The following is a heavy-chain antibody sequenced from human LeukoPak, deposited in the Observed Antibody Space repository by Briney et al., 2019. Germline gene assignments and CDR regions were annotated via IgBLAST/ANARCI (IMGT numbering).Heavy chain of an antibody. V-gene: IGHV3-21*01. D-gene: IGHD6-19*01. J-gene: IGHJ4*02. CDR2: ISSSGSYI. Sequence: GGALRLSSAASGVTFSSYSMNWLRQAPGKGLELVSSISSSGSYIYYADSVKARFTISRDNAKKSLNLQMNSLRAEDTAVYYCARGPIAVANHGFDYWGQGTLVTVSS. CDR3: ARGPIAVANHGFDY. CDR1: GVTFSSYS.